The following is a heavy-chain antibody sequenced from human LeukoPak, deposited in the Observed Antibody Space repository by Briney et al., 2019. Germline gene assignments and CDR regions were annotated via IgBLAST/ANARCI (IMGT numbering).Heavy chain of an antibody. CDR2: IKPDGSFT. V-gene: IGHV3-7*01. CDR1: GFAFSDYW. CDR3: RSGGAAPGAFDN. D-gene: IGHD4/OR15-4a*01. J-gene: IGHJ4*02. Sequence: GGSLRLSCVASGFAFSDYWMNLVRQAPGKGLEWVAIIKPDGSFTNYVDAVKGRFISSRDNAKSSLYLQLNSLRVEDTAVYYCRSGGAAPGAFDNWGQGTLVTVSP.